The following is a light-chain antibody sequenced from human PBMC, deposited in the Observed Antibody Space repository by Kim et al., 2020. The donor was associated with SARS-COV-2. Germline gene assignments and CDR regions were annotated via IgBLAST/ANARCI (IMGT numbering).Light chain of an antibody. V-gene: IGKV3-20*01. J-gene: IGKJ1*01. CDR1: QTISSSF. CDR2: GAS. CDR3: QHYSSSRT. Sequence: DIVLTQSPGTLSLSPGERATLSCRASQTISSSFLAWYQQKPGRAPRLLIYGASTRATGIPDRFSGSGSGTDFTLTISRLEPEDFAVYYCQHYSSSRTFGQGTKVDIK.